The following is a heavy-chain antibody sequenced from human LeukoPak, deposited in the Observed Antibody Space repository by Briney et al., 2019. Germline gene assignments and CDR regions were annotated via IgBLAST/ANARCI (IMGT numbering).Heavy chain of an antibody. CDR2: ISYDGSNK. CDR3: AKDPGDYYDSRMFSYYYYGMDV. D-gene: IGHD3-22*01. CDR1: GFTFSSYA. Sequence: GGSLRLSCAASGFTFSSYAMHWVRQAPGKGLEWVAVISYDGSNKYYADSVKGRFTISRDNSKNTLYLQMNSLRAEDTAVYYCAKDPGDYYDSRMFSYYYYGMDVWGQGTTVTVSS. J-gene: IGHJ6*02. V-gene: IGHV3-30-3*01.